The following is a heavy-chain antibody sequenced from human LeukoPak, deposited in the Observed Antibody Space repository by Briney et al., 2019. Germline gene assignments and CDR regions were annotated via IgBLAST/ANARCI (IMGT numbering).Heavy chain of an antibody. CDR1: GFTFSSYA. CDR2: ISGSGGST. V-gene: IGHV3-23*01. D-gene: IGHD6-13*01. Sequence: GGSLRLSCAASGFTFSSYAMSWVRQAPGKGLEWVSAISGSGGSTYYADSVKGRFTISRDNSKNTLYLQMNSLRAEDTAVYYCAKDSLVGGSSWFYYFDYWGQGTLVTVSS. CDR3: AKDSLVGGSSWFYYFDY. J-gene: IGHJ4*02.